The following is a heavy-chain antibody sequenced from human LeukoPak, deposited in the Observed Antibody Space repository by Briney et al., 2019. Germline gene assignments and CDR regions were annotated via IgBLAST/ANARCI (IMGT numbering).Heavy chain of an antibody. J-gene: IGHJ4*02. CDR1: GFTLSSYS. V-gene: IGHV3-21*01. CDR2: ISSSSTYI. Sequence: PGGSLRLSCAASGFTLSSYSMNWVRQAPGKGLEWVSSISSSSTYIYYADSVKGRFTISRDDAKNSLYLQMNSLRAEDTAVYYCARASYGSGSYVGVPDSWGQGTLVTVSS. CDR3: ARASYGSGSYVGVPDS. D-gene: IGHD3-10*01.